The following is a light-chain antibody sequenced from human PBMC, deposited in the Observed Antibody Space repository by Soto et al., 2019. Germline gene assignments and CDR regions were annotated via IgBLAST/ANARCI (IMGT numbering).Light chain of an antibody. J-gene: IGKJ1*01. CDR3: QQYHNSPLT. V-gene: IGKV3-20*01. CDR2: GAS. CDR1: QSVSSSY. Sequence: EIVLTQSPGTLSLSPGERATLSCRASQSVSSSYLAWYQQKLGQAPRLLIYGASSRATGIPARFRGSGSGTEFTLTISSLQSEDFAVYYCQQYHNSPLTFGQGTKVDIK.